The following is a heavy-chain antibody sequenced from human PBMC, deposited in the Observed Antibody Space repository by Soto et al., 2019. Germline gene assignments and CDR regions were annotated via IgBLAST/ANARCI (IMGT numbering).Heavy chain of an antibody. CDR1: GGSFSGYY. V-gene: IGHV4-34*01. CDR2: INHSGST. CDR3: ASGRGIAAGWFDP. D-gene: IGHD6-25*01. Sequence: SETLSLTCAVYGGSFSGYYWSWIRQPPGKGLEWIGEINHSGSTNYNPSLKSRVTISVDTSKNQFSLKLSSVTAADTAVYYCASGRGIAAGWFDPWGQGTLVTVSS. J-gene: IGHJ5*02.